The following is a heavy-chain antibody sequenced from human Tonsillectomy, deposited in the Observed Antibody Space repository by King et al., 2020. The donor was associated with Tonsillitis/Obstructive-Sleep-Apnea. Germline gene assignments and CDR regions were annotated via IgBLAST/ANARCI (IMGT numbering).Heavy chain of an antibody. V-gene: IGHV4-34*01. Sequence: VQLQQWGAGLLKPSETLSLTCAVYGGSVSGYYWSWIRQPPGKGLEWIGEINHSGSTNYNPSLKSRVTISVDTSKKQLSLKLGSVTAADTAVYYCARGDHYGDYQGAFEIWGQGTMVTVSS. J-gene: IGHJ3*02. CDR3: ARGDHYGDYQGAFEI. CDR2: INHSGST. D-gene: IGHD4-17*01. CDR1: GGSVSGYY.